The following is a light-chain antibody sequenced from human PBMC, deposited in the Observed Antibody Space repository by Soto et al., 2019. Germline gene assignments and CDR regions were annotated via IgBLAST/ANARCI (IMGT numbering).Light chain of an antibody. V-gene: IGKV1-39*01. CDR3: QQSYSTPPG. Sequence: DIQMTQSPSSLSASVGDRVTITCRASQSISSYLNWYQQKPGKAPKLLIYAASSLQSGVPSRFSGSGSGTDFTLTISSPQPEDFATYYCQQSYSTPPGFGQGTRLEIK. CDR2: AAS. CDR1: QSISSY. J-gene: IGKJ5*01.